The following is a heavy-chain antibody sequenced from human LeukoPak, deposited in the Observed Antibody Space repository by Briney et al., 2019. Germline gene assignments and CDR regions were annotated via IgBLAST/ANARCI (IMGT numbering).Heavy chain of an antibody. J-gene: IGHJ6*02. CDR1: GGSFSGYY. V-gene: IGHV4-34*01. CDR3: ARGLEYCSGGSCYSGVGMDV. D-gene: IGHD2-15*01. Sequence: SETLSLTCAVYGGSFSGYYWSWIRQPPGKGLEWIGEINHSGSTNYNPSLKSRVTISVDTSKNQFSLKLSSVTAADTAVYYCARGLEYCSGGSCYSGVGMDVWGQGTTVTVSS. CDR2: INHSGST.